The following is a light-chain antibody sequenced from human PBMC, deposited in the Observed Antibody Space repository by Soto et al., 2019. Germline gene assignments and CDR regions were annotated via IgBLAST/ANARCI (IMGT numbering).Light chain of an antibody. V-gene: IGKV3-20*01. CDR2: DAS. CDR1: QSVSSNY. J-gene: IGKJ1*01. Sequence: EIVLTQSPGTLSWSPGERATLSCRASQSVSSNYLAWYQQKPGQAPRLLIYDASSRATGIPDRFSGSGSETDFTLTISRLEPEDFAVYYCQQYGSSPWTFGQGTKVEIK. CDR3: QQYGSSPWT.